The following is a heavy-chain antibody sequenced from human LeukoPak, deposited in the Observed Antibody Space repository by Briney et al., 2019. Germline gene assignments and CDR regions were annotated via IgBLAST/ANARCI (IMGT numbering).Heavy chain of an antibody. CDR1: GFTLSSYA. V-gene: IGHV3-23*01. J-gene: IGHJ5*02. D-gene: IGHD3-22*01. CDR3: ARDLGQYYDTSDNWFDP. Sequence: GGSLRLSCAASGFTLSSYAMSWVRQAPGKGLEWVSAISGSGGSTYYADSVKGRFTISRDNAKNTLNLQMNSLRAEDTAVYYCARDLGQYYDTSDNWFDPWGQGTLVTVSS. CDR2: ISGSGGST.